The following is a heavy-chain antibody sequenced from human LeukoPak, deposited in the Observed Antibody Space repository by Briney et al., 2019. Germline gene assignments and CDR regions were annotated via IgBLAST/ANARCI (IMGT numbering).Heavy chain of an antibody. CDR2: LYYGESS. D-gene: IGHD6-25*01. V-gene: IGHV4-39*01. CDR1: GGSISFISSSTYY. J-gene: IGHJ4*02. CDR3: ARQLPTAAADTRGYFDY. Sequence: SETLSLTCTVSGGSISFISSSTYYWGWIRQAPGKGLEWIGSLYYGESSHYNPSLKSRATLSVDTSSNQFSLKLTSVTAADAAVYFCARQLPTAAADTRGYFDYWGQGTVVTVSS.